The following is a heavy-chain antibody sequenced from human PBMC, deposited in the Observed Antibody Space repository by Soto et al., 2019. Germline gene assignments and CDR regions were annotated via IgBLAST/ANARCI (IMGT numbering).Heavy chain of an antibody. V-gene: IGHV1-2*04. D-gene: IGHD4-17*01. Sequence: ASVKVSCKASGYTFTGYYMHWVRQAPGQGLEWMGWINPNSGGTNYAQKFQGWVTMTRDTSISTAYMELSRLRSDDTAVYYCARSTVTTADYYYGMDVWGQGTTVTV. CDR2: INPNSGGT. CDR3: ARSTVTTADYYYGMDV. CDR1: GYTFTGYY. J-gene: IGHJ6*02.